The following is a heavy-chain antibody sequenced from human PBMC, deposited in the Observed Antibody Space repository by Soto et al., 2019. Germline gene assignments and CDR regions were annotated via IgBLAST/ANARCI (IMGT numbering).Heavy chain of an antibody. D-gene: IGHD3-3*01. CDR2: IWHDGSNK. CDR3: ARNSSPRGGYYNYYYYYGMDV. CDR1: GFTFSSYG. V-gene: IGHV3-33*01. Sequence: QVPLVASGGDVVQPGRSLRISCAASGFTFSSYGMQWVRQAPGKGLEWVAVIWHDGSNKYYAESVTGRFTTSRDNSKNTLYLQMNSLRAEDTAVYYCARNSSPRGGYYNYYYYYGMDVWGQGTTVTVSS. J-gene: IGHJ6*02.